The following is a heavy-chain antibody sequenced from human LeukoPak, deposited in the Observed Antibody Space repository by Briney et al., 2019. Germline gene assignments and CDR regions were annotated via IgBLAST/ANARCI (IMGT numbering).Heavy chain of an antibody. CDR2: ISSSSSTI. D-gene: IGHD6-19*01. V-gene: IGHV3-48*01. CDR1: GFTFSSYS. CDR3: AKDARRTSGWYFFDY. J-gene: IGHJ4*02. Sequence: GGSLRLSCAASGFTFSSYSMNWVRQAPGQGLEWVSYISSSSSTIYYADSVKGRFTISRDNSKNTLFLQMNSLRAEDTAVYYCAKDARRTSGWYFFDYWGQGTLVTVSS.